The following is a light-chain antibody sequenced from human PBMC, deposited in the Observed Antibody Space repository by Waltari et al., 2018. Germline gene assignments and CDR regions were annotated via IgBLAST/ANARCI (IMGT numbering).Light chain of an antibody. Sequence: QSALTQPASVSGPPGQSITVPCSGPTSYVGSYDLVPWYKQPPGQAPKPLICEVFKRPPDTSSRFSGAKSGSTASLTISGLQPEDEADYYCCSYAGRGTYVFGSGTKVTVL. V-gene: IGLV2-23*02. J-gene: IGLJ1*01. CDR3: CSYAGRGTYV. CDR1: TSYVGSYDL. CDR2: EVF.